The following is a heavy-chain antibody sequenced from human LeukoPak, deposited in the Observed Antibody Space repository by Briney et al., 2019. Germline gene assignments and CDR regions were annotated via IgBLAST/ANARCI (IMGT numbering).Heavy chain of an antibody. V-gene: IGHV3-48*03. J-gene: IGHJ3*02. CDR1: GFTFTNYE. CDR2: ISSSGFTL. Sequence: SGGSLRLSCAASGFTFTNYEMNWVRQAPGKGLEWVSYISSSGFTLNYADSVKGRFTISRDNAKNSLYLQMNSLRAEDTAVYYCATQSSSVAFDIWGQGTMVTVSS. D-gene: IGHD6-6*01. CDR3: ATQSSSVAFDI.